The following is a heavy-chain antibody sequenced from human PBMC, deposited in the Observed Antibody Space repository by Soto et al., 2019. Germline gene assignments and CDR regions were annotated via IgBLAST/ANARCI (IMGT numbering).Heavy chain of an antibody. V-gene: IGHV3-74*01. CDR2: VYTDGSRT. Sequence: EVQLVESGGGLVQPGGSLRLSCAASGFTFSSYWMHWVRQAPGKGLVWVTRVYTDGSRTIYADSVKGRFTISRDNAENTLYLQMNSLRAEDTAVYYCARGAGGYDYMDVWGKGTTVTVAS. J-gene: IGHJ6*03. CDR1: GFTFSSYW. D-gene: IGHD3-10*01. CDR3: ARGAGGYDYMDV.